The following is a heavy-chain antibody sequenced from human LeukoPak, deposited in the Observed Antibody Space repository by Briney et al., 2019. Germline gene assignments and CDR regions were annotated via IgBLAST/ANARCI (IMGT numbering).Heavy chain of an antibody. CDR3: ARARGTVVVTASDY. CDR1: GFTFSSYA. Sequence: PGGSLRLSCAASGFTFSSYAMSWVRQAPGMGLEWVSAISGSGGSTYYADSVKGRFTISRDNSKNTLYLQMNSLRAGDTAVYHCARARGTVVVTASDYWGQGTLVTVSS. CDR2: ISGSGGST. V-gene: IGHV3-23*01. D-gene: IGHD2-21*02. J-gene: IGHJ4*02.